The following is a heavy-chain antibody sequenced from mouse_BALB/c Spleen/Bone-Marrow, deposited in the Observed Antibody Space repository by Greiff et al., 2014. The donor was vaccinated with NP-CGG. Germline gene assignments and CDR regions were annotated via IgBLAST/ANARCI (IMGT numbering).Heavy chain of an antibody. Sequence: VQLQQSGAELVRPGSSVKISCKASGYAFSSYWMNWVKQRPGQGLEWIGQIYPGDGDTNYKGKFKGKATLTADKSSSTAYMQLSSLTSEDSAVYFCARDDGFAYWGQGTLVTVSA. CDR2: IYPGDGDT. J-gene: IGHJ3*01. D-gene: IGHD2-12*01. CDR1: GYAFSSYW. CDR3: ARDDGFAY. V-gene: IGHV1-80*01.